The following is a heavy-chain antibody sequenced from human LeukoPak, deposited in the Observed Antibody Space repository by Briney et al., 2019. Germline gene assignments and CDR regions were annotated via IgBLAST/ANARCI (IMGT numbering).Heavy chain of an antibody. CDR2: ISSSSSYI. CDR1: GFTFSTYW. CDR3: ARDGIAVAGTSDY. Sequence: GGSLRLSCAASGFTFSTYWMHWVRQAPGKGLEWVSSISSSSSYIYYADSVKGRFTISRDNAKNSLYLQMNSLRAEDTAVYYCARDGIAVAGTSDYWGQGTLVTVSS. D-gene: IGHD6-19*01. V-gene: IGHV3-21*01. J-gene: IGHJ4*02.